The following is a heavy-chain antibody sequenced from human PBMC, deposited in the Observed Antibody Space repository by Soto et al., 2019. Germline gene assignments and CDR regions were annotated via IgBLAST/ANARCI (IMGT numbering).Heavy chain of an antibody. CDR3: ARDSGGWNPYAI. CDR2: MSPNIGNT. J-gene: IGHJ3*02. D-gene: IGHD6-19*01. CDR1: GYTFTSYD. V-gene: IGHV1-8*02. Sequence: GASVKVSCKASGYTFTSYDINWVRQATGQGLERMGWMSPNIGNTGYAQKLQGRVTMTRDTSTSTAYMELRSLRSDDTAVYYCARDSGGWNPYAIWGQGTMDTVSS.